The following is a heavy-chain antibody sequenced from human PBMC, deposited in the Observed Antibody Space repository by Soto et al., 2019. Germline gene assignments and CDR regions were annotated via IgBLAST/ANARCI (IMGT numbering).Heavy chain of an antibody. V-gene: IGHV4-59*01. Sequence: GQLQEAGPGLVKPSETLSLTCTVSGDSISTYNWGWIRQPPGKGLEWIGCIHYSGVTNYNPSLNSPVTISVDTPKNQLSLKLNSVTAADTAVYYCARVAADIAGWLEPWGQGTLVTVSS. CDR2: IHYSGVT. CDR3: ARVAADIAGWLEP. J-gene: IGHJ5*02. CDR1: GDSISTYN. D-gene: IGHD5-12*01.